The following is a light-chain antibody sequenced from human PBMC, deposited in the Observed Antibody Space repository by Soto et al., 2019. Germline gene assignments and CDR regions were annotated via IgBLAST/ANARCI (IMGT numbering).Light chain of an antibody. V-gene: IGKV3-20*01. J-gene: IGKJ1*01. CDR1: QSVSSNS. CDR2: GTS. Sequence: EVVLTQSPGTLSLSPGERASLSCSASQSVSSNSLAWYQQKPGQAPRLLIYGTSSGATGVPDRFSGSGSGTDFTLTISRLEPEDFAVYYCQQYGSSAWTFGQGTKVDIK. CDR3: QQYGSSAWT.